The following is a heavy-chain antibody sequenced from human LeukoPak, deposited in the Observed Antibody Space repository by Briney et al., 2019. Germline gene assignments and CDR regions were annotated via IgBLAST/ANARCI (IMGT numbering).Heavy chain of an antibody. Sequence: SGGSLRLSCAASGFTFSNFGMHWVRQAPGKGLEWVAVIWYDGGNKYYADSVKGRFTISRDNSKNTLYLQMNSLRAEDTAVYYCAKGSDSPPGSGPGGYWGQGTLVTVSS. CDR3: AKGSDSPPGSGPGGY. CDR2: IWYDGGNK. D-gene: IGHD3-10*01. V-gene: IGHV3-33*06. CDR1: GFTFSNFG. J-gene: IGHJ4*02.